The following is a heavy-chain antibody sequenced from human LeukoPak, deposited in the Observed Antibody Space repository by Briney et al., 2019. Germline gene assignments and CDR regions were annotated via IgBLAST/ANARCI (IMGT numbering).Heavy chain of an antibody. D-gene: IGHD2-2*02. CDR3: ARSPAFLVVPAAILWFDP. V-gene: IGHV4-31*03. Sequence: SQTLSLTCTVSGGSISSGGYYWSWIRQHPGKVLEWIGYIYYSRSTYYNPSLKSRVTISVDTSKNQFSLKLSSVTAAATAVYYRARSPAFLVVPAAILWFDPWGQGTLVTVSS. CDR2: IYYSRST. J-gene: IGHJ5*02. CDR1: GGSISSGGYY.